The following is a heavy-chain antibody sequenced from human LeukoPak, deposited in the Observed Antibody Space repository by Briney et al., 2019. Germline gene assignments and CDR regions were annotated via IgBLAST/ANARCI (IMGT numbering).Heavy chain of an antibody. Sequence: GGSLRLSRAPSGFTLRSYATGWVPQAPGKGLEWVSAISGSGGSTYYVASVKGRSTISRDNSKNTLSLQMNSLRAEDTAVYYCAKPDRFDYWGQGTLVTVSS. J-gene: IGHJ4*02. V-gene: IGHV3-23*01. CDR1: GFTLRSYA. CDR3: AKPDRFDY. CDR2: ISGSGGST. D-gene: IGHD1-14*01.